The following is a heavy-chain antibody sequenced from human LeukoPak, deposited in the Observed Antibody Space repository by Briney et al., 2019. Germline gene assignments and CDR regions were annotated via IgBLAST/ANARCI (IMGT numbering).Heavy chain of an antibody. Sequence: GASVKVSCKASGGTFSSYAISWVRQAPGQGLEWMGRIIPIFGTANYAQKFQGRVTITTDESTSTAYMELSSLRSEDTAVYYCSSEPYGSWSRPFDFWGQETLDSVSS. CDR3: SSEPYGSWSRPFDF. CDR2: IIPIFGTA. D-gene: IGHD3-10*01. J-gene: IGHJ4*02. V-gene: IGHV1-69*05. CDR1: GGTFSSYA.